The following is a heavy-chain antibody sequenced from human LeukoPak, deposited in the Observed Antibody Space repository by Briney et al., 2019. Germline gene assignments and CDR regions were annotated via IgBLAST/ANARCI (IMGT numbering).Heavy chain of an antibody. CDR2: IYTSGST. V-gene: IGHV4-4*07. CDR1: GGSISSYY. D-gene: IGHD5-24*01. CDR3: ARERRDGYNVYYYYNYMDV. J-gene: IGHJ6*03. Sequence: PSETLSLTCTVSGGSISSYYWSWIRQPAGKGLEWIGRIYTSGSTNYNPSLKSRVTMSVDTSKNQFSLKLSSVTAADTAVYYCARERRDGYNVYYYYNYMDVWGKGTTVTVSS.